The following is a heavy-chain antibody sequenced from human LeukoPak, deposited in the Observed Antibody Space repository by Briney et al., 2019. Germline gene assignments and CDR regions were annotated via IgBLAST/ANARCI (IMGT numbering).Heavy chain of an antibody. CDR2: IHPTGSV. Sequence: SETLSLTCAVYGASLSGHYWAWIRQPPGKRLEWIGEIHPTGSVHYNPSLQSRVAISKDTSKSQFSLHLTSVTAADTAVYYCARGYDNEKSAYWGQGSVVTVS. CDR3: ARGYDNEKSAY. D-gene: IGHD3-22*01. V-gene: IGHV4-34*01. CDR1: GASLSGHY. J-gene: IGHJ4*02.